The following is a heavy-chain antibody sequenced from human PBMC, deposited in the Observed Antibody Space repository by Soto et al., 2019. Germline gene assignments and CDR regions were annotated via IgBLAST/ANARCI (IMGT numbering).Heavy chain of an antibody. CDR2: ITGGGSST. D-gene: IGHD3-10*01. CDR3: AKGGVRGVQMDV. J-gene: IGHJ6*02. Sequence: GGSLRLSCAASGFIFSRYAMTWVRQAPGKGLEWVSAITGGGSSTYYTDSVKGRFTISRDNSKNTLYLQMNSLRAEDTAVYFCAKGGVRGVQMDVWGQGTTVTAP. CDR1: GFIFSRYA. V-gene: IGHV3-23*01.